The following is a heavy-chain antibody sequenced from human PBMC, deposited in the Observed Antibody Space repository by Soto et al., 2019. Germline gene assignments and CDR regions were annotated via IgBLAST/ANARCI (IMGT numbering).Heavy chain of an antibody. J-gene: IGHJ4*02. V-gene: IGHV3-48*02. CDR1: GFTLSSYS. D-gene: IGHD1-20*01. CDR3: ARGGAYKIDY. CDR2: ISSSSSTI. Sequence: EVQLVESGGGLVQPGGSLRLSCAASGFTLSSYSMNWVRQAPGKGLEWVSYISSSSSTIYYADSVKGRFTISRDNAKNSLWLQMNSLRDEDTAVSYCARGGAYKIDYWGQGTLVTVSS.